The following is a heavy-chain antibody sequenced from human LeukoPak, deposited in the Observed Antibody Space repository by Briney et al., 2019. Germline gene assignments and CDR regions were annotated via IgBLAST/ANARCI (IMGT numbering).Heavy chain of an antibody. D-gene: IGHD1-26*01. CDR2: ISGSGGST. V-gene: IGHV3-23*01. CDR3: AKRGAEVGATVAPGDY. Sequence: GGSLRLSCAASGFSVSDHYMNWVRQAPGKGLEWVSAISGSGGSTYYADSVKGRFTISSDNSKNTLYLQMNSLRAEDTAVYYCAKRGAEVGATVAPGDYWGQGTLVTVSS. CDR1: GFSVSDHY. J-gene: IGHJ4*02.